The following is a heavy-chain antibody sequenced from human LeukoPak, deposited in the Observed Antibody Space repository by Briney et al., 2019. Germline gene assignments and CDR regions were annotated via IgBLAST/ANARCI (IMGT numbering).Heavy chain of an antibody. J-gene: IGHJ4*02. CDR1: GFTFSSYS. Sequence: GSLRLSCAASGFTFSSYSMNWIRQPPGKGLEWIGSIYYSGSTYYNPSLKSRVTISVDTSKNQFSLKLSSVTAADTAVYYCARGDFTVVVPAAISFDYWGQGTLVTVSS. CDR3: ARGDFTVVVPAAISFDY. D-gene: IGHD2-2*01. CDR2: IYYSGST. V-gene: IGHV4-39*01.